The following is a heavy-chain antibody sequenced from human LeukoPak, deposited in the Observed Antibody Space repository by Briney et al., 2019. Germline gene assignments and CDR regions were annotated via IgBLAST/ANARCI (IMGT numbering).Heavy chain of an antibody. J-gene: IGHJ4*02. D-gene: IGHD3-22*01. Sequence: SETLSLTCTVSGGSISSYHWSWIRQPAGKGLEWIGRIYTSGSTNYNPSLKSRVTISVDTSKNQFSLKLGSVTAADTAVYYCARQSPYYYDSSGPSDYWGQGTLVTVSS. CDR2: IYTSGST. CDR1: GGSISSYH. CDR3: ARQSPYYYDSSGPSDY. V-gene: IGHV4-4*07.